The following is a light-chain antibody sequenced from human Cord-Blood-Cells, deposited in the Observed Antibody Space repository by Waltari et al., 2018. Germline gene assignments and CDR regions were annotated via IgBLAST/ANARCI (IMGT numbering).Light chain of an antibody. Sequence: DIVMTQSPDSPAVSLVERGTINCKSSQSVLYSSNNKNYLAWYQQKPGQPPKLLIYWASTRESGVPDRFSGSGSGTDFTLTISSLQAEDVAVYYCQQYYSTPYTFGQGTKLEIK. J-gene: IGKJ2*01. CDR3: QQYYSTPYT. CDR1: QSVLYSSNNKNY. V-gene: IGKV4-1*01. CDR2: WAS.